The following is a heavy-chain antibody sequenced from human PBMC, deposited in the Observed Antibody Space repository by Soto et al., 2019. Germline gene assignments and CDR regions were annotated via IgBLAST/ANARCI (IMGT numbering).Heavy chain of an antibody. CDR2: IYYSGST. D-gene: IGHD2-21*01. Sequence: QVQLQESGPGLVTPSQTLSLTCTVSGGSISSGGYYWSWIRQHPGKVLEWIGYIYYSGSTYYNPSLKRRVTISVDTSKNQFALKLSSVSAADTAVYYCARGRRQHWLLWFDPWGQGTLVTVSS. J-gene: IGHJ5*02. CDR3: ARGRRQHWLLWFDP. CDR1: GGSISSGGYY. V-gene: IGHV4-31*03.